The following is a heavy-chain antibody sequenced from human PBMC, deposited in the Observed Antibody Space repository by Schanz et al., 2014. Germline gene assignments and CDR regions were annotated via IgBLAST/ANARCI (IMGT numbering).Heavy chain of an antibody. CDR3: ATIGVNDYWRFGLDL. Sequence: QVQLVQSGAEVRKPGSSVRVSCKASGGTFTSYAFSWVRQAPGQGLEWMGRIIPIVDITNYAQKFLGRVTIPADKSTSPAYMELKSLRSADTAVYYCATIGVNDYWRFGLDLWGQGTTVTVSS. V-gene: IGHV1-69*04. CDR1: GGTFTSYA. J-gene: IGHJ6*02. CDR2: IIPIVDIT. D-gene: IGHD3-16*01.